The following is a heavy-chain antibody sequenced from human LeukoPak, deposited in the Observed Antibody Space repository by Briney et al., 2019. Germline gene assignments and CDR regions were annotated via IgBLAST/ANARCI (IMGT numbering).Heavy chain of an antibody. Sequence: ASVKVSCKASGYTFTSYAIHWVRQAPGQRLEWMGCINAGNGNTKYSQEFQGRVTITRDTSASTAYMELSSLRSEELAVYYCARDYYDSSGPFNYWRQRPLVTVSS. J-gene: IGHJ4*02. V-gene: IGHV1-3*03. D-gene: IGHD3-22*01. CDR3: ARDYYDSSGPFNY. CDR1: GYTFTSYA. CDR2: INAGNGNT.